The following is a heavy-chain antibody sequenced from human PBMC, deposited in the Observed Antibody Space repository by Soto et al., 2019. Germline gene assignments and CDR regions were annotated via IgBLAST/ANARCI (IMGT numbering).Heavy chain of an antibody. CDR2: ISNDGNNK. J-gene: IGHJ4*02. V-gene: IGHV3-30*04. CDR1: GFTLNSYA. CDR3: ARDLGVGPTALSY. Sequence: GGSLRLSCAASGFTLNSYAMHWVRQAPGKGLEWVAIISNDGNNKFYGDSVKGRFTISRDISKNTLYLEMNSLRVEDTAVYFCARDLGVGPTALSYWGQGTLVTVSS. D-gene: IGHD1-26*01.